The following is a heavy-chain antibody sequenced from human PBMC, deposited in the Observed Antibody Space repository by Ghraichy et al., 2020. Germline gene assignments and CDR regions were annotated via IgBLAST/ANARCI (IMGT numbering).Heavy chain of an antibody. D-gene: IGHD4-23*01. CDR1: GFSFGSYG. V-gene: IGHV3-48*02. CDR2: ISSSSRNI. CDR3: ARGSTVVRFFYYAGMDV. Sequence: RGSLRLSCVGSGFSFGSYGMNWVRQSPGKGLEWVSYISSSSRNIFYAESVKGRFTISRDNAQNSVDLQMKSLRDEDTAVYYCARGSTVVRFFYYAGMDVWGQGTTVTVSS. J-gene: IGHJ6*02.